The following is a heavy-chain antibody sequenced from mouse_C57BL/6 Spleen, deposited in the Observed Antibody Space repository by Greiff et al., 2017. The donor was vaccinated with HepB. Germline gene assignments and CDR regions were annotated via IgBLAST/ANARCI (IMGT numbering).Heavy chain of an antibody. V-gene: IGHV1-82*01. D-gene: IGHD1-1*01. CDR3: AREGGGYGSLWYFDV. J-gene: IGHJ1*03. CDR1: GYAFSSSW. CDR2: IYPGDGDT. Sequence: VQRVESGPELVKPGASVKISCKASGYAFSSSWMNWVKQRPGKGLEWIGRIYPGDGDTNYNGKFKGKATLTADKSSSTAYMQLSSLTSEDSAVYFCAREGGGYGSLWYFDVWGTGTTVTVSS.